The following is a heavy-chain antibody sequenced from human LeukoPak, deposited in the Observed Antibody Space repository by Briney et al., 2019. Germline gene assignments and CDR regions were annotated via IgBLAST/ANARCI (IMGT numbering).Heavy chain of an antibody. CDR2: IIPIFGTA. CDR3: ARPIYWCYGRPLYGMDV. CDR1: GYTFTNYY. D-gene: IGHD4/OR15-4a*01. Sequence: SVKVSCKASGYTFTNYYMHWVRQAPGQGLEWMGGIIPIFGTANYAQKFQGRVTITADESTSTAYMELSSLRSEDTAVYYCARPIYWCYGRPLYGMDVWGQGTTVTVSS. J-gene: IGHJ6*02. V-gene: IGHV1-69*13.